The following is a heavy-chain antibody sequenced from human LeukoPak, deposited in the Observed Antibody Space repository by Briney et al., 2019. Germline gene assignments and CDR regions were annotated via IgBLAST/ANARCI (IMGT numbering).Heavy chain of an antibody. V-gene: IGHV3-74*01. CDR1: GFTFSSYW. CDR2: INSDGRST. Sequence: GGSLRLSCAASGFTFSSYWMHWVRQAPGKGLVWVSRINSDGRSTTYADSVKGRFAISRDNAKNTLHLQMNSLRAEDTAVYYCARDDILTYANFDYWGQGTLVTVSS. CDR3: ARDDILTYANFDY. D-gene: IGHD3-9*01. J-gene: IGHJ4*02.